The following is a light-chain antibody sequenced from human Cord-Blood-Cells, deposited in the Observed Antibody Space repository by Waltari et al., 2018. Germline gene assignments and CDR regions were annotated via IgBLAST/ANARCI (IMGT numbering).Light chain of an antibody. CDR1: QSLLHSNGYNY. Sequence: DFVMTPSPLSLPVTPGEPASISCRSSQSLLHSNGYNYLDWYLQKPGQSPQLLIYLGSNRASGVPDRFSGSGSGTDFTLKISRVEAEDVGVYYCMQALQTPFTFGPGTKVDIK. CDR3: MQALQTPFT. CDR2: LGS. J-gene: IGKJ3*01. V-gene: IGKV2-28*01.